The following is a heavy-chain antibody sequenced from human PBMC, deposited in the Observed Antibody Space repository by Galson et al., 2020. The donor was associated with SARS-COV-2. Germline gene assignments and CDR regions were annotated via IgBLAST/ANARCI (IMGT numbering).Heavy chain of an antibody. J-gene: IGHJ5*02. CDR3: ARKLAGWFDP. Sequence: ASETLSLTCTVSNFSISRGYYWAWIRQPPGKGLEWTGRLYHSGSIYYNPSLNSRVTMSLDTSKNNFSLKLTSVTAGDTAMYYCARKLAGWFDPWGQGILVTVSS. V-gene: IGHV4-38-2*02. CDR2: LYHSGSI. D-gene: IGHD3-10*01. CDR1: NFSISRGYY.